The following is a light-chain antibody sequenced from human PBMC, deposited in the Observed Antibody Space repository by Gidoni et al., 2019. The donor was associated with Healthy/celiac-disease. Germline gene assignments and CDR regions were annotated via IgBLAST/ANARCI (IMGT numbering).Light chain of an antibody. V-gene: IGLV3-25*02. CDR1: ALPKQY. Sequence: SYELTQPPSVSVSPGQTARTTCSGDALPKQYAYWYNQNPSQAPVLVRYKDSERPSGIPERFSGSSSGTTVTLTNSGVQAEDEADYYCQSADSSGTCVVFGGGTKLTVL. CDR3: QSADSSGTCVV. CDR2: KDS. J-gene: IGLJ2*01.